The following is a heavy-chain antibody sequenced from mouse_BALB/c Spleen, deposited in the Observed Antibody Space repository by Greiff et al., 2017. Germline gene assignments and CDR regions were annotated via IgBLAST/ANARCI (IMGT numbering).Heavy chain of an antibody. CDR3: ARARGIYYYGSSLDY. CDR1: GFTFTDYY. J-gene: IGHJ2*01. CDR2: IRNKANGYTT. Sequence: EVHLVESGGGLVQPGGSLRLSCATSGFTFTDYYMSWVRQPPGKALEWLGFIRNKANGYTTEYSASVKGRFTISRDNSQSILYLQMNTLRAEDSATYYCARARGIYYYGSSLDYWGQGTTLTVSS. D-gene: IGHD1-1*01. V-gene: IGHV7-3*02.